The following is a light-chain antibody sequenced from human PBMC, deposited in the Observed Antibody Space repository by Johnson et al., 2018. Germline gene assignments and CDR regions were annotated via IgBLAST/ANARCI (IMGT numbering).Light chain of an antibody. CDR1: SSNIGNNY. Sequence: SVLTQPPSVSAAPGQKVTISCSGSSSNIGNNYVSWYQQLPGTAPKLLIYENNKQPSGIPDRFSGSKSGTSATLGITGLQTGDEADYYCGTWDSSLSAGNVFGTGTKVTVL. CDR3: GTWDSSLSAGNV. J-gene: IGLJ1*01. V-gene: IGLV1-51*02. CDR2: ENN.